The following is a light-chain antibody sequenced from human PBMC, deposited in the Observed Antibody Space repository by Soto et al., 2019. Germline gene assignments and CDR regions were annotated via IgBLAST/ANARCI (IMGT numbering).Light chain of an antibody. V-gene: IGLV2-14*01. J-gene: IGLJ2*01. CDR3: SSYTRSSSVL. Sequence: QSALTQPASVSGSPGQSITISCTGTSSDVGYYNYVSWYQQHPGKAPKVLIYEVRNRPSGASSRFSGSKSGNTAFLTISGLQPEDEADYYCSSYTRSSSVLFGGGTKVT. CDR2: EVR. CDR1: SSDVGYYNY.